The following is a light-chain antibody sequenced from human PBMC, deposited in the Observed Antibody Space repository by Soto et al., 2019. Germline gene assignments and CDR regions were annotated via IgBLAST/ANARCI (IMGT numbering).Light chain of an antibody. CDR2: DVS. CDR3: SSYRSNRDVL. V-gene: IGLV2-14*01. J-gene: IGLJ2*01. CDR1: SSDVGGYNY. Sequence: QSALTQPASVSGSPGQSITISCTGTSSDVGGYNYVSWYQQHPGKAPKLMIYDVSNRPSGVSNRFSGSKSGNTASLTISGLQAEDEADYYCSSYRSNRDVLFGGGTKLTVL.